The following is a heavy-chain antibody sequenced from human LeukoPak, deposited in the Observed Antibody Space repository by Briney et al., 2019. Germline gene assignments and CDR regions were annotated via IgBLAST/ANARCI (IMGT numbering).Heavy chain of an antibody. CDR3: AREGQDIVVVVAATRAYYAFDI. CDR1: GFTFSSYE. J-gene: IGHJ3*02. V-gene: IGHV3-48*03. D-gene: IGHD2-15*01. Sequence: GGSLRLSCAASGFTFSSYEMNWVRQAPGKGLEWVSYISSSGSTTYYADSVKGRFTISRDNAKNSLYLQMNSLRAEDTAVYYCAREGQDIVVVVAATRAYYAFDIWGQGTMVTVSS. CDR2: ISSSGSTT.